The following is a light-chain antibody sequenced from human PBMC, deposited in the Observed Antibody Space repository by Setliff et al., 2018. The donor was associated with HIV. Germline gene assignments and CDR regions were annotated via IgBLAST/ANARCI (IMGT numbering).Light chain of an antibody. CDR1: SSDVGGYSY. CDR3: ISYATTNTLP. CDR2: EVR. V-gene: IGLV2-14*01. J-gene: IGLJ1*01. Sequence: SALTQPASVSGSPGQSITISCTGTSSDVGGYSYVSWYQQHPGKAPKLIIYEVRNRPSGVSNRFSGSKSGNTASLTISGLQAEDEADYYCISYATTNTLPFGTGTRSPS.